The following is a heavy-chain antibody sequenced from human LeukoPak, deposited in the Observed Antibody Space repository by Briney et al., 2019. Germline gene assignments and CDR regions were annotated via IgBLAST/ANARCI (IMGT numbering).Heavy chain of an antibody. J-gene: IGHJ4*02. D-gene: IGHD2-15*01. Sequence: RFTISRDNSKNTLYLQMNSLRAEDTAVYYCAKDQGYCSGGSCQDGVDYWGQGTLATVSS. CDR3: AKDQGYCSGGSCQDGVDY. V-gene: IGHV3-23*01.